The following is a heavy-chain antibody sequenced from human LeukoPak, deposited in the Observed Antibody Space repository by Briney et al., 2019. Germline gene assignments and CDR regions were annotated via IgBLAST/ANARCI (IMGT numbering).Heavy chain of an antibody. V-gene: IGHV7-4-1*02. D-gene: IGHD2-2*01. CDR1: GGTFSSYA. J-gene: IGHJ4*02. Sequence: GASVKVSCKASGGTFSSYAISWVRQAPGQGLEWMGWINTNTGNPTYAQGFTGRFVFSLDTSVNTAYLQISSLKTEDTAVYYCAKVQGYCSETSCYPGYWGQGTLVTVSS. CDR2: INTNTGNP. CDR3: AKVQGYCSETSCYPGY.